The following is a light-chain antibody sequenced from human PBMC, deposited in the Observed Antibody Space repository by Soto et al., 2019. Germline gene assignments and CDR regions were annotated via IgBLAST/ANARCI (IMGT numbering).Light chain of an antibody. J-gene: IGLJ1*01. CDR2: YDD. CDR1: SSNIGNNA. V-gene: IGLV1-36*01. CDR3: AAWDDSLNGQV. Sequence: QPVLTQPPSVSEAPRQRVTISCSGSSSNIGNNAVNWYQQLPGKAPKLLIYYDDLLPSGVSDRFSGSKSGTSASLAISGLQSEGEADYYCAAWDDSLNGQVFGTGTKLTVL.